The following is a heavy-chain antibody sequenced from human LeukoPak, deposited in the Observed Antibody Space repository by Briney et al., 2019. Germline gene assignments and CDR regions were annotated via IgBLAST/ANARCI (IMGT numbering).Heavy chain of an antibody. CDR2: VYHRGNT. Sequence: SESLSLTCTVSVGPITSYNWRSWVRQTPGKVLEWIGEVYHRGNTNYNPSLKSRVTVSVDKSKNQFTLKLNSVTAADTAVYYCARVPRGAGALDYWGQGTLVTVSS. CDR3: ARVPRGAGALDY. D-gene: IGHD3-10*01. J-gene: IGHJ4*02. CDR1: VGPITSYNW. V-gene: IGHV4-4*02.